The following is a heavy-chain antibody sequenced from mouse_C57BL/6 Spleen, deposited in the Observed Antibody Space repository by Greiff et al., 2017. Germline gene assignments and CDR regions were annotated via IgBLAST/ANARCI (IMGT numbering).Heavy chain of an antibody. CDR2: IHPNSGST. CDR3: ARDDGCYGGAY. CDR1: GYTFTSYW. Sequence: VQLQQPGAELVKPGASVKLSCKASGYTFTSYWMHWVKQRPGQGLEWIGMIHPNSGSTNYNEKFKSKATLTVDKSSSTAYMQLSSLTSEDSAVYYCARDDGCYGGAYWGQGTLVTVSA. V-gene: IGHV1-64*01. D-gene: IGHD2-3*01. J-gene: IGHJ3*01.